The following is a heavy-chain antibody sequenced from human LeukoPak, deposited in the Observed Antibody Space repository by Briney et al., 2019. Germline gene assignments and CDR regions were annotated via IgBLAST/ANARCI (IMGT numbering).Heavy chain of an antibody. J-gene: IGHJ4*02. CDR3: ARGLRYCSSTSCSRYFDY. Sequence: SETLSLTCTVSGGSISSGDYYWSWIRQPPGKGLEWIGYIYYSGSTYYNPSLKSRVTISVDTSKNQFSLKLSSVTAADTAVYYCARGLRYCSSTSCSRYFDYWGQGTLVTVSS. D-gene: IGHD2-2*01. V-gene: IGHV4-30-4*01. CDR2: IYYSGST. CDR1: GGSISSGDYY.